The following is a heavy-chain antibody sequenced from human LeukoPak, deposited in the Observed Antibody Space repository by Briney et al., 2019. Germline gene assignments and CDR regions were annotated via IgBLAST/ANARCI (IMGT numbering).Heavy chain of an antibody. D-gene: IGHD6-6*01. Sequence: GESLKISCKGSGYSFTNYLISWVRQMPGKGVEWMGRIDPSDSYTNYSPSFQGHVTISADKSSSTAYLQWSSLKASDTAMYYCARHVGDYSSSSGGDYWGQGTLVTVSS. CDR1: GYSFTNYL. V-gene: IGHV5-10-1*01. CDR2: IDPSDSYT. J-gene: IGHJ4*02. CDR3: ARHVGDYSSSSGGDY.